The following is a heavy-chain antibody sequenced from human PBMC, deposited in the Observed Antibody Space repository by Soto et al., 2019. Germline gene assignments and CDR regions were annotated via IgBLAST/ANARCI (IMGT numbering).Heavy chain of an antibody. CDR3: ARDKRPFNWSPSILKSYYYGMDV. V-gene: IGHV3-30-3*01. CDR1: GFTFRTFA. D-gene: IGHD1-1*01. J-gene: IGHJ6*02. Sequence: GGSLRLSCAASGFTFRTFAMHWVRQAPGKGLGWVAFISNDGSNKYFLDSVKGRFTVSRDNSNNTLYLQMDSLRAEDTAVYYCARDKRPFNWSPSILKSYYYGMDVWGQGTTVTVSS. CDR2: ISNDGSNK.